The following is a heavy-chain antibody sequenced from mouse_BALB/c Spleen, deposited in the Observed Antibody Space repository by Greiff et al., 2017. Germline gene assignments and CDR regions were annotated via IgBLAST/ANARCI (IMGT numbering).Heavy chain of an antibody. Sequence: EVMLVESGGGLVQPGGSLKLSCAASGFTFSSYTMSWVRQTPEKRLEWVAYISNGGGSTYYPDTVKGRFTISRDNAKNTLYLQMSSLKSEDTAMYYCARHGVWLLREGAMDYWGQGTSVTVSS. CDR2: ISNGGGST. CDR3: ARHGVWLLREGAMDY. V-gene: IGHV5-12-2*01. D-gene: IGHD2-3*01. J-gene: IGHJ4*01. CDR1: GFTFSSYT.